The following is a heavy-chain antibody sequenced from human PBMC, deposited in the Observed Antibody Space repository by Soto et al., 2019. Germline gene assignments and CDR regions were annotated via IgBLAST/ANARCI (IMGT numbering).Heavy chain of an antibody. V-gene: IGHV3-7*04. D-gene: IGHD2-8*01. Sequence: ELQLVGSGGGLVQPGGSLRLSCVASGFTFRTYWMTWVRQAPGKGREWVANIKQDGSEKYYVDSVRGRFAISRDNAKDSLYLQMNSLRVEDTAVYYCARDGLYCTYANCRGDAYDVWDQGTMVTVSS. CDR3: ARDGLYCTYANCRGDAYDV. CDR1: GFTFRTYW. J-gene: IGHJ3*01. CDR2: IKQDGSEK.